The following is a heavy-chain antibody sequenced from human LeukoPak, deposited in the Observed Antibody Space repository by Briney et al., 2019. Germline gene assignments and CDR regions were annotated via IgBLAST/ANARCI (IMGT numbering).Heavy chain of an antibody. CDR3: ARGLGSPH. Sequence: SETLSLTCTVSGGSIRNYYWSWIRQPPGKGLEWIGYLYNSGRTNYNPSLKSRVTISVDMSTNQFSLKLSSVTAADTAVYYCARGLGSPHWGQGTLVTVSS. CDR1: GGSIRNYY. CDR2: LYNSGRT. V-gene: IGHV4-59*08. D-gene: IGHD3-10*01. J-gene: IGHJ4*02.